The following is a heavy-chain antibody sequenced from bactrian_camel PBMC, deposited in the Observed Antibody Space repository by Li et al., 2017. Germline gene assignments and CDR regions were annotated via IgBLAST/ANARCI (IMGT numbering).Heavy chain of an antibody. CDR3: TKGVAWLPY. D-gene: IGHD3*01. Sequence: VQLVESGGGLVQPGGSLRLSCAASGFTFSRYDMSWVRQAPGKGLEWVSSIDSGGGITNYAGSVKGRFTISRDNAENTLYLQLNDLKTEDTAMYYCTKGVAWLPYWGQGTQVTVS. CDR2: IDSGGGIT. CDR1: GFTFSRYD. J-gene: IGHJ4*01. V-gene: IGHV3S40*01.